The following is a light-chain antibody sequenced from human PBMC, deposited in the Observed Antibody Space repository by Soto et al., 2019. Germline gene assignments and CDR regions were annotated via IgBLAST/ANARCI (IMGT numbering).Light chain of an antibody. Sequence: DIQMTQSPSSLSASVGDRVTISCQASQDISNRLNWYQQKPGTAPKLLIYDASLLETGVPSRFSGGGSGTDFNFTISSLQPEDFATYYCQQIDNLLFTFGQGTKLEI. J-gene: IGKJ2*01. CDR1: QDISNR. V-gene: IGKV1-33*01. CDR3: QQIDNLLFT. CDR2: DAS.